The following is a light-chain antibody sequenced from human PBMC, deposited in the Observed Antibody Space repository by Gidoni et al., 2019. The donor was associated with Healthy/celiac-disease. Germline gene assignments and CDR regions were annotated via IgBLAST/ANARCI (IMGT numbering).Light chain of an antibody. CDR3: QQYNNWPPRT. J-gene: IGKJ1*01. CDR2: GAS. CDR1: QSVSSN. V-gene: IGKV3-15*01. Sequence: DIVMTQSPATLSVSPGERATLSCRASQSVSSNLAWYQQKPGQAPRLLIYGASTRATGIPARFSGSGSGKEFTLNISSLQSEDFAVYYCQQYNNWPPRTFGQGTKVEIK.